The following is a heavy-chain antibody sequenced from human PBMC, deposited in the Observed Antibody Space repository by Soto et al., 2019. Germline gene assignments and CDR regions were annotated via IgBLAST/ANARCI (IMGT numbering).Heavy chain of an antibody. V-gene: IGHV1-18*01. CDR2: ISAYNGNT. J-gene: IGHJ3*02. CDR3: ARDLLTVTTSAFDI. CDR1: GYTFTSYG. D-gene: IGHD4-17*01. Sequence: ASVKVSCKASGYTFTSYGTSWVRQAPGQGLEWMGWISAYNGNTNYAQKLQGRVTMTTDTSTSTAYMELRSLRSDDTAVYYCARDLLTVTTSAFDIWGQGTMVTVSS.